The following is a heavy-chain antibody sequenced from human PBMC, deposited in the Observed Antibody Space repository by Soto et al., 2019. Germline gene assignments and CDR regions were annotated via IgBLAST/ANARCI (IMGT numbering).Heavy chain of an antibody. J-gene: IGHJ5*02. D-gene: IGHD1-1*01. Sequence: QVRLQQWGTGLLKSSETLSLTCAVYGGSFIGYYWSWLRQPPGKGLEWIGEINHSGSTNYNPSLKSRVTISVDTSNNQFSLKLTSITAADTGVYYCATANWSHHYFGPWGQGTLVTVSS. CDR2: INHSGST. V-gene: IGHV4-34*01. CDR1: GGSFIGYY. CDR3: ATANWSHHYFGP.